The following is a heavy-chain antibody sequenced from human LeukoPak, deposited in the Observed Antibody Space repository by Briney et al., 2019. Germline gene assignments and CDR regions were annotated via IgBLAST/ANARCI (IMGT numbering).Heavy chain of an antibody. V-gene: IGHV1-24*01. CDR2: FDPEDGET. Sequence: GASVKVSCKVSGYTLTELSMHWVRQAPGKGLEWMGGFDPEDGETIYAQKFQGRVTMTEDTSTDTAYMELSSLRSEDTVVYYCATDLKYLYSSSCWGQGTLVTVSS. J-gene: IGHJ4*02. CDR3: ATDLKYLYSSSC. CDR1: GYTLTELS. D-gene: IGHD6-13*01.